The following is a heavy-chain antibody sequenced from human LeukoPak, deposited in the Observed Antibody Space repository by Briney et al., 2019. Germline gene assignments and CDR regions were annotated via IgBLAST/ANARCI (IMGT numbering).Heavy chain of an antibody. CDR3: ARGITMIVVAHYFDY. CDR2: IYYSGST. D-gene: IGHD3-22*01. V-gene: IGHV4-39*01. CDR1: GGSISSSSYS. Sequence: SETLSLTCTVSGGSISSSSYSWGWIRQPPGKGLEWIGSIYYSGSTYYNPSLKSRVTISVDTPKNQFSLKLSSVTAADTAVYYCARGITMIVVAHYFDYWGQGTLVTVSS. J-gene: IGHJ4*02.